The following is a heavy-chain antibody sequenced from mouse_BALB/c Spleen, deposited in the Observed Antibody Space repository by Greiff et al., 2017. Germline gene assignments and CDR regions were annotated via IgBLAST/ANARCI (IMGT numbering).Heavy chain of an antibody. V-gene: IGHV3-2*02. CDR2: ISYSGST. D-gene: IGHD1-2*01. J-gene: IGHJ2*01. CDR1: GYSITSDYA. Sequence: EVKLQESGPGLVKPSQSLSLTCTVTGYSITSDYAWNWIRQFPGNKLEWMGYISYSGSTSYNPSLKSRISITRDTSKNQFFLQLNSVTTEDTATYYCARSPHYYGYSDYWGQGTTLTVSA. CDR3: ARSPHYYGYSDY.